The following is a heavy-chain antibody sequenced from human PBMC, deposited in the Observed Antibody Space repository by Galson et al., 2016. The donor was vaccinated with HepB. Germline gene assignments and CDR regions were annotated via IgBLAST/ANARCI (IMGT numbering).Heavy chain of an antibody. CDR1: GFTFSNYA. Sequence: SLRLSCAASGFTFSNYAMNWVRQAPGKGLEWVSAISGSGGSTYYADSVKGRFTISRDNSKNTLYLQMNSLRAEDTAVYYCAKIPLGSYYYYGMDVWGQGTTVTASS. CDR2: ISGSGGST. V-gene: IGHV3-23*01. CDR3: AKIPLGSYYYYGMDV. J-gene: IGHJ6*02. D-gene: IGHD2-2*02.